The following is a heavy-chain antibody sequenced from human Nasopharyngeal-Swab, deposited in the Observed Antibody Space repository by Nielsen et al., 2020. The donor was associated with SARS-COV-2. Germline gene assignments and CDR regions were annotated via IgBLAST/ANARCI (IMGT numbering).Heavy chain of an antibody. CDR2: IYYSGST. D-gene: IGHD5-18*01. J-gene: IGHJ6*02. CDR3: ASHRRGYSEDYGMDV. V-gene: IGHV4-39*01. Sequence: RQAPGKGLEWIGCIYYSGSTYYNPSLKSRVTISVDTSKNQFSLKLSSVTAADTAVYYCASHRRGYSEDYGMDVWGQGTTVTVSS.